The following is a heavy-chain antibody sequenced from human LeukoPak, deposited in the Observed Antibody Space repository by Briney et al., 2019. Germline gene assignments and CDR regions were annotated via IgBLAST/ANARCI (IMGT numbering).Heavy chain of an antibody. V-gene: IGHV3-74*01. D-gene: IGHD1-26*01. CDR3: AKGGSYTIDY. CDR1: GFTFSNYW. CDR2: INSDGSST. Sequence: PGGSLRLSCGASGFTFSNYWMHWVRQAPGKGLEWVSRINSDGSSTSYADSVKGRFTISRDNVKNTLRLQMNSLTVEDTAVYYCAKGGSYTIDYWGQGILVSVSS. J-gene: IGHJ4*02.